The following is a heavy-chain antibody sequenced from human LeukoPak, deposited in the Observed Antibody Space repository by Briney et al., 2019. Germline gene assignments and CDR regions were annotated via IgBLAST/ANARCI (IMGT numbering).Heavy chain of an antibody. CDR3: GDLGSAGTDH. D-gene: IGHD3-10*01. Sequence: GGSLRLSCAASGFTFSPHYMDWVRQSPGQGPEWVGLIRNKADGYTTIYAASVKGRFTISRDDSKDSIYLQMDSLKTEDTAMYYCGDLGSAGTDHWGQGTLVTVSS. CDR1: GFTFSPHY. CDR2: IRNKADGYTT. J-gene: IGHJ4*02. V-gene: IGHV3-72*01.